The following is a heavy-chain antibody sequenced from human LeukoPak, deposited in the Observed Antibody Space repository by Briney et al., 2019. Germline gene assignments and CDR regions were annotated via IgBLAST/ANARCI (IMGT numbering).Heavy chain of an antibody. J-gene: IGHJ4*02. V-gene: IGHV3-7*01. CDR3: AAWTDRGYSY. CDR2: INPDGDGM. Sequence: PGGSLRLSCTASGFTFSRSWMNWIRQAPGKGLEWVANINPDGDGMRFVDSVKGRFTMSRDNAQSSHHLQMNSLRVEDTAFYYCAAWTDRGYSYWGQGVLVTVSS. D-gene: IGHD5-12*01. CDR1: GFTFSRSW.